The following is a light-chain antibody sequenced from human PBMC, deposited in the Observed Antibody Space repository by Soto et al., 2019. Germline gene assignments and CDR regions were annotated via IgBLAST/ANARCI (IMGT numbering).Light chain of an antibody. V-gene: IGLV2-14*01. CDR2: EVS. J-gene: IGLJ2*01. CDR1: SSDIGDYTH. Sequence: QSALTQPASVSRSPGQSITISCTGTSSDIGDYTHVSWYQQHPGKAPKLIIYEVSDRPSGVSNRFSGSKSGNTASLTISGLPTEDEADYYCCSYTSISTSAVFGGGTKVTVL. CDR3: CSYTSISTSAV.